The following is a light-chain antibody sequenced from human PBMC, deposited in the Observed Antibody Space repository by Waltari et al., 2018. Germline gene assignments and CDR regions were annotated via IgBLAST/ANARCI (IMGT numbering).Light chain of an antibody. V-gene: IGLV1-40*01. CDR1: SSNTGAGYD. J-gene: IGLJ2*01. Sequence: QSVLTQPPSVSGAPGQRVTISCTGGSSNTGAGYDVHWYQPLRGPAPKLLIYGNNNRPSGVPDRFSGSKSGPSASLAITGLQAEDEADYYCQSYDSSLSGVIFGGGTKLTVL. CDR3: QSYDSSLSGVI. CDR2: GNN.